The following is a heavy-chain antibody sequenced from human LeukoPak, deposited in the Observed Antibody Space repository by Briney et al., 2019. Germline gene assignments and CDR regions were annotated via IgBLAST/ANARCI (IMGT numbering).Heavy chain of an antibody. CDR2: ISSSNTYI. CDR3: ARLAGYCAGGNCYDPYFDY. D-gene: IGHD2-15*01. J-gene: IGHJ4*02. V-gene: IGHV3-21*01. CDR1: GFIFDNYS. Sequence: GGSLRLSCAASGFIFDNYSMNWVRQAPGKGLEWVSSISSSNTYIYYADSVKGRFTISRDNAKNSLYLQMNSLRAEDTAVYYCARLAGYCAGGNCYDPYFDYWGQGTLVTVSS.